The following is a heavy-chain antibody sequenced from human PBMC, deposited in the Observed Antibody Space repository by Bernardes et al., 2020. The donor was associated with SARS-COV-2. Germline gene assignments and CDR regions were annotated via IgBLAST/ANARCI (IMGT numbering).Heavy chain of an antibody. V-gene: IGHV5-51*01. D-gene: IGHD5-18*01. CDR3: ARLGYGNLFDY. CDR2: IYPRHSDT. Sequence: GESLKISCLCSGYSFSNYWIVWVRQTPSKGLVWMGYIYPRHSDTKYGPPFQGQVTISADTSVNTAYLQWSSLKSSDTAIYFCARLGYGNLFDYWGQGSLVTVSS. CDR1: GYSFSNYW. J-gene: IGHJ4*02.